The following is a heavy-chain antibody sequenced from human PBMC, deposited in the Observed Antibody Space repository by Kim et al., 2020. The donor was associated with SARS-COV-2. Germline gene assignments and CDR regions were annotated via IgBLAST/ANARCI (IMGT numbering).Heavy chain of an antibody. CDR1: GGSISSGGYY. J-gene: IGHJ6*02. D-gene: IGHD3-22*01. Sequence: SETLSLTCTVSGGSISSGGYYWSWIRQHPGKGLEWIGYIYYSGSTYYNPSLKSRVTISVDTSKNQFSLKLSSVTAADTAVYYCASSTYYYDSSGFYYYYGMDVWGQGTTVTVSS. CDR3: ASSTYYYDSSGFYYYYGMDV. CDR2: IYYSGST. V-gene: IGHV4-31*03.